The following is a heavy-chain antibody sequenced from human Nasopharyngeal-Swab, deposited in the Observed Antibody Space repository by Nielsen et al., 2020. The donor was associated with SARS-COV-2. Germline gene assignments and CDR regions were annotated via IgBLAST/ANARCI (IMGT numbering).Heavy chain of an antibody. CDR3: VRSSRWYYFDY. V-gene: IGHV4-39*01. D-gene: IGHD6-13*01. J-gene: IGHJ4*02. Sequence: SETLSLPCTVSGYSIAYITFYWGWILQPPGKGLEWIGNIYYNGNTYQNPSLKSRLTISVDKSKNQFSLQLSSVTAADTAVYYCVRSSRWYYFDYWAQGTQVTVSS. CDR1: GYSIAYITFY. CDR2: IYYNGNT.